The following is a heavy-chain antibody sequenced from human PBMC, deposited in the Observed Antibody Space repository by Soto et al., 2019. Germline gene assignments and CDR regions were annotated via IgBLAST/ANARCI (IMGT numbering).Heavy chain of an antibody. CDR2: ISSSSSYT. Sequence: AGGSLRLSCAASGFTFSDYYMSWIRHAPGKGLEWVSYISSSSSYTNYADSVKGRFTISRDNAKNSLYLQMNSLRAEDTAVYYCARDPCYGSGSYCPTPYYYGMDVWGQGTTVTVSS. CDR3: ARDPCYGSGSYCPTPYYYGMDV. CDR1: GFTFSDYY. D-gene: IGHD3-10*01. V-gene: IGHV3-11*06. J-gene: IGHJ6*02.